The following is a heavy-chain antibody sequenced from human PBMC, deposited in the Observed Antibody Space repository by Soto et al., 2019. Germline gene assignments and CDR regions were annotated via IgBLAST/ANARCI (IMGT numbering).Heavy chain of an antibody. CDR3: ARVGYCSSTSCYRPYYYYYGMDV. D-gene: IGHD2-2*02. V-gene: IGHV4-4*02. Sequence: QVQLQESGPGLVKPSGTLSLTCAVSGGSISSSNWWSWVRQPPGKGLEWIGEIYHSGSTNYNPSLKSRVTISVDKSKNQFALKLSSVTAADTAVYYWARVGYCSSTSCYRPYYYYYGMDVWGQGTTVTVSS. CDR2: IYHSGST. J-gene: IGHJ6*02. CDR1: GGSISSSNW.